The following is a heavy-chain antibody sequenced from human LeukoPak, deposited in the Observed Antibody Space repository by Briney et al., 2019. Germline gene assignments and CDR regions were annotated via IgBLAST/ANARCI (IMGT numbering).Heavy chain of an antibody. CDR1: GGSISSSSYY. D-gene: IGHD6-19*01. Sequence: PSETLSLTCTVSGGSISSSSYYWGWIRQPPGMGLEWIGSISYGGSTYYNPSLKSRVTISVDTSKIQFSLKLSSLTAADTAVYYCARGGPNSSGWRIDYWGQGTLVTVSS. V-gene: IGHV4-39*01. CDR3: ARGGPNSSGWRIDY. CDR2: ISYGGST. J-gene: IGHJ4*02.